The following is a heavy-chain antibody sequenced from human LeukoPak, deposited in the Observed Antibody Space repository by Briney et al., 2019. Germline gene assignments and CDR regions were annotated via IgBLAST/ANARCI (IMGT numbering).Heavy chain of an antibody. V-gene: IGHV7-4-1*02. CDR3: ARPLPEWEWEPPVALDY. D-gene: IGHD1-26*01. J-gene: IGHJ4*02. CDR1: GYTFTSYA. CDR2: INTNTGNP. Sequence: ASVTVSCKASGYTFTSYAMNWVRQAPGQGLEWMGWINTNTGNPTYAQGFTGRFVFSLDTSVSTAYLQISSLKAEDTAVYYCARPLPEWEWEPPVALDYWGQGTLVTVSS.